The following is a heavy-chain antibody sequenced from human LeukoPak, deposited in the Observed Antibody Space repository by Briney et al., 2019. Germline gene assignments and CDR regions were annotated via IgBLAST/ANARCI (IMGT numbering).Heavy chain of an antibody. Sequence: PSETLSLTCAVYGGSFSGYYWGWLRQPPGKGREWIGEINHSGSTNYNPSLKSRVTISVDTSKNQFSLKLSSVTAADTAVYYCARSLRITMIVVDDRGRYAFDIWGQGTMVTVSS. CDR2: INHSGST. V-gene: IGHV4-34*01. D-gene: IGHD3-22*01. CDR1: GGSFSGYY. J-gene: IGHJ3*02. CDR3: ARSLRITMIVVDDRGRYAFDI.